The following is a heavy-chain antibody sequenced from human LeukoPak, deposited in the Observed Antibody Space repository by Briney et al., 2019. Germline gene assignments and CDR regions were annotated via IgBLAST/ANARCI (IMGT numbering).Heavy chain of an antibody. CDR3: ARIGCSSSSCYGNSVDP. Sequence: ASVKVSCTASGYTFTNYGINWVRQAPGRGLEWMGWISAYNGNTHYAQKLQGRVTMTTDTSTSTAYMELRSLTSDDTAVYYCARIGCSSSSCYGNSVDPWGQGTLVIVSS. CDR2: ISAYNGNT. V-gene: IGHV1-18*01. CDR1: GYTFTNYG. J-gene: IGHJ5*02. D-gene: IGHD2-2*01.